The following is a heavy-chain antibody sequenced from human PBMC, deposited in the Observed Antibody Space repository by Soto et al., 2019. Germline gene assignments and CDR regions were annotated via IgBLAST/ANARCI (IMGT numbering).Heavy chain of an antibody. V-gene: IGHV4-39*01. J-gene: IGHJ4*02. Sequence: SETLSLTCTVSGGSISSGDYYWSWIRQPPGKGLEWIGSIYYSGSTYYNPSLKSRVTISVDTSKNQFSLKLSSVTAADTAVYYCARPGCSSTSCYAGTPYYFDYWGQGTLVTVSS. CDR2: IYYSGST. CDR1: GGSISSGDYY. D-gene: IGHD2-2*01. CDR3: ARPGCSSTSCYAGTPYYFDY.